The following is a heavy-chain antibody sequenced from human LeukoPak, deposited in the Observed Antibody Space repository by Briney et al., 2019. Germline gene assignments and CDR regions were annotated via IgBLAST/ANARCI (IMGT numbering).Heavy chain of an antibody. D-gene: IGHD3-9*01. CDR2: NYYSGST. Sequence: PSETLSLTCTVSGGSVSSSIYYWGSIRQPPGKGLEWIGSNYYSGSTSNNPSLKSRFPISVDTSKNQFSLKLTSVTAADTAVYYCASRNDILTGYVFDFWGQGTLVTVSS. V-gene: IGHV4-39*01. CDR1: GGSVSSSIYY. J-gene: IGHJ4*02. CDR3: ASRNDILTGYVFDF.